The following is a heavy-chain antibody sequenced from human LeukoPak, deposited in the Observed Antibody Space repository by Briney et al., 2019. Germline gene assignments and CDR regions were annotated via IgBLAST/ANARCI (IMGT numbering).Heavy chain of an antibody. V-gene: IGHV3-33*06. CDR3: AKDFDRLYGRAPLFDP. D-gene: IGHD3-9*01. CDR1: GFTFSSYA. J-gene: IGHJ5*02. Sequence: GGSLRLSCAASGFTFSSYAMHWVRQAPGKGLEWVAVIWYDGSNKYYADSVKGRFTISRDNSKNTLYLQMNSLRAEDTAVYYCAKDFDRLYGRAPLFDPWGQGTLVTVSS. CDR2: IWYDGSNK.